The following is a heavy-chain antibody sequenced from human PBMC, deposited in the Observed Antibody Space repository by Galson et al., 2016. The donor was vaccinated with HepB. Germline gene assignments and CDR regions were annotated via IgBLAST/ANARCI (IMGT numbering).Heavy chain of an antibody. Sequence: SVKVSCKGSGYTFTSFDINWVRQATGQGLEWIGWMNLNSGNTGIARKFQGRVTITADKSTNTDYMELSSLRSDDTAIYYCAREGDGAYFDYWGQGTLVTVSS. D-gene: IGHD2-21*01. CDR2: MNLNSGNT. J-gene: IGHJ4*02. CDR1: GYTFTSFD. V-gene: IGHV1-8*01. CDR3: AREGDGAYFDY.